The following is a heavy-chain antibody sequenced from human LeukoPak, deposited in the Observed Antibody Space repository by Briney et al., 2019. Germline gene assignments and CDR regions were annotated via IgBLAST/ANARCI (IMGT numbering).Heavy chain of an antibody. CDR1: GYTFTSYG. Sequence: SVKVSCKASGYTFTSYGISWVRQAPGQGLEWMGWISAYNGNTNYAQKLQGRVTMTTDTSTSTAYMELRSLRSDDTAVYYCARSRYCSSTSCSRDDYWGQGTLVTVSS. D-gene: IGHD2-2*01. J-gene: IGHJ4*02. V-gene: IGHV1-18*01. CDR3: ARSRYCSSTSCSRDDY. CDR2: ISAYNGNT.